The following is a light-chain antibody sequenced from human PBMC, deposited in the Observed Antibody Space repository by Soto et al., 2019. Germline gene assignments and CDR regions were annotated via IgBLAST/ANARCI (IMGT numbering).Light chain of an antibody. CDR2: GTS. CDR3: QQTYSDSTFA. Sequence: DIQMTQSPSSLSASVGDRVTLTCRASQSTNNYLNWYQQKPGKAPKLLIYGTSSLQGGVPSRFSGSGSGTDFTLTISSLQPEDVATYYCQQTYSDSTFAFGPETKVDI. J-gene: IGKJ3*01. V-gene: IGKV1-39*01. CDR1: QSTNNY.